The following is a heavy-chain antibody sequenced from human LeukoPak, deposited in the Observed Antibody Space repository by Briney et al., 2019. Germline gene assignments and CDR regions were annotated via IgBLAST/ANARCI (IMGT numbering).Heavy chain of an antibody. Sequence: RTSETLSLTCTVSGGSISSYYWSWIRQPAGKGLEWIGRIYTSGSTNYNPSLKSRVTMSVDTSKNQFSLKLSSVTAADTAVYYCAREVWEEIVGTPHFDYWGQGTLVTVSS. CDR3: AREVWEEIVGTPHFDY. J-gene: IGHJ4*02. CDR1: GGSISSYY. V-gene: IGHV4-4*07. D-gene: IGHD5-12*01. CDR2: IYTSGST.